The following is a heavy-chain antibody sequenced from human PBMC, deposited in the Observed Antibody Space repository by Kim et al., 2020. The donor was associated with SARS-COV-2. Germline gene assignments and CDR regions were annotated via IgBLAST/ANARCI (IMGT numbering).Heavy chain of an antibody. CDR3: ARLPPRGSGRNGMDV. Sequence: PSLKSRVTISVDTSKNQFSLKLSSVTAADTAVYYCARLPPRGSGRNGMDVWGQGTTVTVSS. V-gene: IGHV4-34*01. D-gene: IGHD3-10*01. J-gene: IGHJ6*02.